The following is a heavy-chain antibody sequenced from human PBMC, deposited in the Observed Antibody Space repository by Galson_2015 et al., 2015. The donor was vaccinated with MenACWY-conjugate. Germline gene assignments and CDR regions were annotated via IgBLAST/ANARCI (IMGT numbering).Heavy chain of an antibody. CDR3: ARGGFTYGDAFDI. J-gene: IGHJ3*02. V-gene: IGHV5-51*03. CDR1: GYSFTSYW. Sequence: QSGAEVKKPGESLQISCKGSGYSFTSYWIGWVRQMPGKGLEWTGIVYPGDSETRYSPSFQGQVTISADKSISTAYLQWSSLKASDTAMYYCARGGFTYGDAFDIWGQGTMVTVSS. D-gene: IGHD5-18*01. CDR2: VYPGDSET.